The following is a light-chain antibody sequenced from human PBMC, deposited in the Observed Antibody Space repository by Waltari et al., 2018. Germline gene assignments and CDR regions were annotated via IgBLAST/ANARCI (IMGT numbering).Light chain of an antibody. CDR2: DAS. Sequence: EIVLTQSPATLSLSPGERATLSCRASQSVSSSLAWYQQNPGQAPGLLIYDASNRATGIPARFRGSGSGTDFTLTISSLEPEDFAVYYCQQRSNWPPAFGQGTKLEIK. CDR3: QQRSNWPPA. V-gene: IGKV3-11*01. CDR1: QSVSSS. J-gene: IGKJ2*01.